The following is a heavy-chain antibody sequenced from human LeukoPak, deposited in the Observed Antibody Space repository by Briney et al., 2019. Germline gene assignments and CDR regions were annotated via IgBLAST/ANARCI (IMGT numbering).Heavy chain of an antibody. Sequence: GGSLRLSCAASGFTFSSYAMHWVRQAPGMGLEWVAVISYDGSTKHYVDSVKGRFTISRDNSKNTLYLQMNSLRADDTAVYCCARNSGYGDFDYWGRGTLVTVSS. J-gene: IGHJ4*02. CDR3: ARNSGYGDFDY. V-gene: IGHV3-30-3*01. CDR2: ISYDGSTK. CDR1: GFTFSSYA. D-gene: IGHD5-12*01.